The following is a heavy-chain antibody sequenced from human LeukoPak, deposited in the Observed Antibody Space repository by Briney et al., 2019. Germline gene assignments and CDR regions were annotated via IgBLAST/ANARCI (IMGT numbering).Heavy chain of an antibody. CDR3: ARGLYDSSGPLDY. V-gene: IGHV3-48*03. D-gene: IGHD3-22*01. J-gene: IGHJ4*02. Sequence: GGSLRLSCAASGFTFSSYEMNWVRQAPGKGLEWGSYISSSGSTKHYADSVKGRLTISRDNAKNSLYLQVNSLRAEDTAVYYCARGLYDSSGPLDYWGQGTLVTVSS. CDR2: ISSSGSTK. CDR1: GFTFSSYE.